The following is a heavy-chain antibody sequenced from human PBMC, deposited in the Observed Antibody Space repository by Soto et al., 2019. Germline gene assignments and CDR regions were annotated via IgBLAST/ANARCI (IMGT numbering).Heavy chain of an antibody. V-gene: IGHV4-59*01. CDR3: ARVYYYGSGRRYYYGMDV. CDR1: GGSISSYY. D-gene: IGHD3-10*01. J-gene: IGHJ6*02. Sequence: SETLSLTCTVSGGSISSYYWSWIRQPPGKGLEWIGYIYYSGSTNYNPSIKSRVTISVDTSKNQFSLKLSSVTAADMAVYYCARVYYYGSGRRYYYGMDVWGQGTTVTVS. CDR2: IYYSGST.